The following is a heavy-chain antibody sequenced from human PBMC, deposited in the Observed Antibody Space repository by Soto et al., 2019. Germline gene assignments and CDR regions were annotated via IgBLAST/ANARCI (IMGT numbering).Heavy chain of an antibody. D-gene: IGHD3-22*01. CDR1: GGTFSSYA. CDR2: IIPIFGTA. Sequence: QVQLVQSGAEVKKPGSSVKVSCKASGGTFSSYAISWVRQAPGQGLEWMGGIIPIFGTANYAQKFQGRVTITADESTSTAYMELSSLRSEDTAVYYCASSYYDSSGYYFRAEYFQHWGHGTLVTVSS. V-gene: IGHV1-69*01. J-gene: IGHJ1*01. CDR3: ASSYYDSSGYYFRAEYFQH.